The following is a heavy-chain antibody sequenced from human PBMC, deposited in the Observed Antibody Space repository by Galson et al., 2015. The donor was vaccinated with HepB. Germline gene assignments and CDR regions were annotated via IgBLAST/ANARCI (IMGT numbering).Heavy chain of an antibody. CDR3: ARELDSSCYLGQWDY. CDR2: ISVYNHNT. J-gene: IGHJ4*02. D-gene: IGHD3-22*01. Sequence: SVKVSCKASGYTFSSHGISWVRQAPGQGLEWMGWISVYNHNTNYAQKFQDRVTMTTDTSTNTAYMELGSLTSDDTAVYYCARELDSSCYLGQWDYWGQGTLVTVSS. CDR1: GYTFSSHG. V-gene: IGHV1-18*01.